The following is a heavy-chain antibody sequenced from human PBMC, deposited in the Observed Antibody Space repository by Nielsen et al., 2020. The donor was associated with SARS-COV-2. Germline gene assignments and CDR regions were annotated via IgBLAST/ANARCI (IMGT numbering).Heavy chain of an antibody. D-gene: IGHD5-24*01. CDR3: ARTKKRWLQLLNYYYYGMDV. Sequence: SETLSLTCTVSGGSISSGDYYWSWIRQPPGKGLEWIGYIYYSGSTYYNPSLKSRVTISVDTSKNQFSLKLSSVTAADTAVYYCARTKKRWLQLLNYYYYGMDVWGQGTTVTVSS. J-gene: IGHJ6*02. CDR2: IYYSGST. CDR1: GGSISSGDYY. V-gene: IGHV4-30-4*01.